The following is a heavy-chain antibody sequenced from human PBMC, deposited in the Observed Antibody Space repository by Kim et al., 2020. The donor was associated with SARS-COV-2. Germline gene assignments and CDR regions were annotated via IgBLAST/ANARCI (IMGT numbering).Heavy chain of an antibody. D-gene: IGHD3-10*01. CDR1: GFTFISYG. J-gene: IGHJ3*02. CDR3: ARDPNYYGSGSYLDI. V-gene: IGHV3-33*01. CDR2: IWYDGSNK. Sequence: GGSLRLSCAASGFTFISYGMHWVRQAPGKGLEWVAVIWYDGSNKYYADSVKGRFTISRDNSKNTLYLQMNSLRAEDTAVYYCARDPNYYGSGSYLDIWGQGTMVTVSS.